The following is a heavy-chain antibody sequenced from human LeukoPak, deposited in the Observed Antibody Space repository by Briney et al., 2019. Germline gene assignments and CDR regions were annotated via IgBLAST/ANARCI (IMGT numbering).Heavy chain of an antibody. J-gene: IGHJ4*02. CDR1: GFTFSKYW. CDR2: MNQDGSDK. CDR3: ASPYYYDGSSYYHFFDH. D-gene: IGHD3-22*01. V-gene: IGHV3-7*03. Sequence: GGSLRLSCAASGFTFSKYWMTWVRQAPGKGLEWVANMNQDGSDKYYVDSVKGRFTISRDSAKNSLYLQMNSLRAEDTAVYYCASPYYYDGSSYYHFFDHWGQGTLVTVSS.